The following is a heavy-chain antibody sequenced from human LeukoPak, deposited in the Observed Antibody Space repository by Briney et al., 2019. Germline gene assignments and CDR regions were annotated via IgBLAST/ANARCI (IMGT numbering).Heavy chain of an antibody. J-gene: IGHJ4*02. Sequence: GGSLRLSCAASGFTFSSYGMHWVRQAPGKGLEWVAFIRYDGSNKYYADSVKGRFTISRDNSKNTLHLQMNSLRAEDTAIYYCAKKIFQGWGFYFDYWGQGTLVTVSS. CDR3: AKKIFQGWGFYFDY. CDR1: GFTFSSYG. CDR2: IRYDGSNK. V-gene: IGHV3-30*02. D-gene: IGHD2-21*01.